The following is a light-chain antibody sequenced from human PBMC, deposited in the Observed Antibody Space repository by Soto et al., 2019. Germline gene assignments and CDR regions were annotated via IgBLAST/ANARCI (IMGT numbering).Light chain of an antibody. Sequence: QSVLTQHASVSGSPGQSITISCTCTSSDVGAYDYASWYQQHPDKAPKLMIYEVSNRPSGVSNRFSGSKSVNTATLTISGLQTEDEADYYCSSYTSSSTRVFGTGTKLTVL. V-gene: IGLV2-14*03. CDR3: SSYTSSSTRV. CDR2: EVS. CDR1: SSDVGAYDY. J-gene: IGLJ1*01.